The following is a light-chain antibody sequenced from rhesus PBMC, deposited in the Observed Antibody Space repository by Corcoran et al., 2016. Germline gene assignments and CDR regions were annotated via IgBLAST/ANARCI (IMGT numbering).Light chain of an antibody. Sequence: DIQMTQSPSSLSASVGDTVTITCRASQSISSWLDRYQQKPGKAPKLLIYKASSLQSGVPSRFSGSGSVTDFTLTISSLQPKDFATYYCLQYSSSPFTFGPVTKLDIK. CDR3: LQYSSSPFT. V-gene: IGKV1-22*01. J-gene: IGKJ3*01. CDR1: QSISSW. CDR2: KAS.